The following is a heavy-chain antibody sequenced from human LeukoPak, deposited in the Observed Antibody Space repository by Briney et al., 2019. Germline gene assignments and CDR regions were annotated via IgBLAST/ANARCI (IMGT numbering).Heavy chain of an antibody. J-gene: IGHJ1*01. V-gene: IGHV1-18*01. CDR1: GYTLTELS. Sequence: ASVKVSCKVSGYTLTELSMHWVRQAPGQGLEWMGWISAYNGNTNYAQKLQGRVTMTTDTSTSTAYMELRSLRSDDTAVYYCARDRQAPYYDILTGYYLGEHWGQGTLVTVSS. D-gene: IGHD3-9*01. CDR2: ISAYNGNT. CDR3: ARDRQAPYYDILTGYYLGEH.